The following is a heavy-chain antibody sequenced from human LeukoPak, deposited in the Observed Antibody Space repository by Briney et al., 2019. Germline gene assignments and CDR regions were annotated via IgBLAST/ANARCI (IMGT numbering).Heavy chain of an antibody. CDR3: ARSGSYIPYFDY. D-gene: IGHD3-10*01. CDR2: IIPILGIA. V-gene: IGHV1-69*04. J-gene: IGHJ4*02. CDR1: GGTFSSYA. Sequence: ASVKVSCKASGGTFSSYAISWVRQAPGQGLEWMGRIIPILGIANYAQKFQGRVTITADKSTSTAYMELSSLRSEDTAVYYCARSGSYIPYFDYWGQGTLVTVSS.